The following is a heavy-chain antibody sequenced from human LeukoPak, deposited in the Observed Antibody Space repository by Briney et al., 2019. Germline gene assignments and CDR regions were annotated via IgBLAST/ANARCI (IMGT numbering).Heavy chain of an antibody. CDR1: GFTFSSYA. V-gene: IGHV3-23*01. CDR2: ISGSGGST. Sequence: GGSLRLSCAASGFTFSSYAMSWVRQAPGKGLEWVSAISGSGGSTYYADSVKGRFTISRDNSKNTLYLQMNSLRAEDTAVYYCAKDLRYCSSTSCRAFDPWGQGTLVIVSS. CDR3: AKDLRYCSSTSCRAFDP. D-gene: IGHD2-2*01. J-gene: IGHJ5*02.